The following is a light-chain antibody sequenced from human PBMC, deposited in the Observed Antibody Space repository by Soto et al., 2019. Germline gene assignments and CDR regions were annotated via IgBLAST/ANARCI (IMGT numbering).Light chain of an antibody. Sequence: DIQMHKSLSTLSASVGECLTITRRASQSISSWLAWYQQKPGKANKLLIYDASSLESGVPSRFSGSGSATEFTLTISSLQPDEFATYYCKKYNSYSPTVGQGNKVAIK. CDR3: KKYNSYSPT. V-gene: IGKV1-5*01. J-gene: IGKJ1*01. CDR2: DAS. CDR1: QSISSW.